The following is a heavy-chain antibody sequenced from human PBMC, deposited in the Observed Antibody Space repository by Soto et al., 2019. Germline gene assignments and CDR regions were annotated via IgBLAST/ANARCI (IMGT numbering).Heavy chain of an antibody. CDR3: AKAYINMIVVVNQGIDY. D-gene: IGHD3-22*01. V-gene: IGHV3-30*18. CDR2: ISYDGSNK. Sequence: PGGSLRLSCAASGFTFSSYGMHWVRQAPGKGLEWVAVISYDGSNKYYADSVKGRFTISRDNSKNTLYLQMKRLRAEDTAVYYCAKAYINMIVVVNQGIDYWGQGTLVTVSS. CDR1: GFTFSSYG. J-gene: IGHJ4*02.